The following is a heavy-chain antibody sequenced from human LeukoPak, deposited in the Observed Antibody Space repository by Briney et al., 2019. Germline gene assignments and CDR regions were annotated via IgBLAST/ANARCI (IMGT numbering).Heavy chain of an antibody. CDR2: IDSYGRT. CDR1: GGSFSGYY. J-gene: IGHJ6*03. V-gene: IGHV4-34*03. CDR3: RVADTYNYYMDV. Sequence: KTSETLSLTCAVYGGSFSGYYWGWIRQPPGKGLEWIGSIDSYGRTYYNASLKSRVTISVDTSKNQFSPKLSSVTAADTAVYYCRVADTYNYYMDVWGKGTTVAVSS. D-gene: IGHD5-18*01.